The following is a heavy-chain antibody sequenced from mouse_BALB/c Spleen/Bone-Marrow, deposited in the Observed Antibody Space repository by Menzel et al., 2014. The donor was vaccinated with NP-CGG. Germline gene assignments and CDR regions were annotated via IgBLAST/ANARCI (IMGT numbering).Heavy chain of an antibody. CDR2: INPDSSTI. CDR3: ARGLGQGDDY. J-gene: IGHJ2*01. D-gene: IGHD3-3*01. Sequence: EVKLVESGGGLVQPGGSLKLSCAASGFDFSRYWMSWVRQAPGKGLEWIGEINPDSSTINYTPSLKDKFIISRDNAKNTLYLQMSKVRSEDTALYYCARGLGQGDDYRGQGTTLTVSS. V-gene: IGHV4-1*02. CDR1: GFDFSRYW.